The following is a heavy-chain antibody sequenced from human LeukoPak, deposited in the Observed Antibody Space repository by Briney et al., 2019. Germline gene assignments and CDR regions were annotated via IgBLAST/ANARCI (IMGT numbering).Heavy chain of an antibody. Sequence: GGSLRLSCAASGFTVSRNYMTWVRQAPGKGLEWVSVIYSDGDTYYVDSVKGRFTISRDNSKNTLYLQMNSLRAEDTAVYYGARGPWASFDYWGQGTLVTVSS. CDR2: IYSDGDT. D-gene: IGHD3-16*01. V-gene: IGHV3-66*01. CDR3: ARGPWASFDY. J-gene: IGHJ4*02. CDR1: GFTVSRNY.